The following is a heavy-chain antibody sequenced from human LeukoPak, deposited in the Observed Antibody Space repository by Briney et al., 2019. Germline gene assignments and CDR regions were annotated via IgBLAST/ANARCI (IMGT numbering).Heavy chain of an antibody. D-gene: IGHD7-27*01. Sequence: SETLSLTCTVSGGSISSYYWSWIRQPPGKGLEWIGYIYYSGTTNYNPSLKSRVTISVDTSKNQFSLKLSSVTAADTAVYYCARQGNNWGRWYFDLWGRGTLVTVSS. V-gene: IGHV4-59*08. CDR3: ARQGNNWGRWYFDL. J-gene: IGHJ2*01. CDR2: IYYSGTT. CDR1: GGSISSYY.